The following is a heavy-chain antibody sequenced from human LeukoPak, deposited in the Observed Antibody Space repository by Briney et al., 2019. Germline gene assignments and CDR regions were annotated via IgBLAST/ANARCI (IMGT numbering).Heavy chain of an antibody. CDR3: ARRVAYSSSWWGYYFDY. CDR1: GFTFSSYG. V-gene: IGHV3-30*02. CDR2: IRYDGSNK. Sequence: GGPLRLSCAASGFTFSSYGMHWVRQAPGKGLEWVAFIRYDGSNKYYADSVKGRFTISRDNSKNTLYLQMNSLRAEDTAVYYCARRVAYSSSWWGYYFDYWGQGTLVTVSS. J-gene: IGHJ4*02. D-gene: IGHD6-13*01.